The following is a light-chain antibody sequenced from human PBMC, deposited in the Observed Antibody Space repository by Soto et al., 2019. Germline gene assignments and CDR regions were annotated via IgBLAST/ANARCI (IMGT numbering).Light chain of an antibody. Sequence: DIVMTQSPLSLPVTPGEPASISCRSSHSLLHSNGYNHLDWYLQKPGQSPQLLIYLGSNRASGVPDRFSGSGSCTDFTLKISRVEAEDVGVYYCMQALQTPLTFGGGTKVEIK. CDR3: MQALQTPLT. CDR1: HSLLHSNGYNH. CDR2: LGS. J-gene: IGKJ4*01. V-gene: IGKV2-28*01.